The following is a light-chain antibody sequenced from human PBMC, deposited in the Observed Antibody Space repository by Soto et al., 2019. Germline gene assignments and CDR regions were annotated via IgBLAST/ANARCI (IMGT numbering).Light chain of an antibody. CDR1: QGISGF. CDR3: QHLNSYPS. Sequence: DIQLTQSPSFLSASVGDRVTITCRASQGISGFLAWYQQSPGKAPKLLIYGASTLQTGVPSRFNGSGSGTKFTLTISSLQPEDFATYFCQHLNSYPSFGPGTKVDIK. CDR2: GAS. J-gene: IGKJ3*01. V-gene: IGKV1-9*01.